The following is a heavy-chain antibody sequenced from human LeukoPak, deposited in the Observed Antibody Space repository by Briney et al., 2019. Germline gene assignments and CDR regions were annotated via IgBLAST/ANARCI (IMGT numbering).Heavy chain of an antibody. CDR1: GFTFSNAW. CDR3: TTTTYSAN. CDR2: IKSILDGGTT. V-gene: IGHV3-15*01. D-gene: IGHD1-1*01. Sequence: GGSLRLSCAASGFTFSNAWMNWVRQAPGKGLEWVGRIKSILDGGTTDYAAPVKGRFAISRDDSEDTLYLQMNSLKTEDTAVYYCTTTTYSANWGQGTLVTVSS. J-gene: IGHJ4*02.